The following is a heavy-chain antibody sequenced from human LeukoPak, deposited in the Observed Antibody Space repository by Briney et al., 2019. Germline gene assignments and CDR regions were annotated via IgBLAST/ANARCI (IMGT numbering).Heavy chain of an antibody. J-gene: IGHJ4*02. V-gene: IGHV3-13*01. Sequence: GGSLRLSCAAPGFIFSTYDMHWVRQAAGKGLEWVSSVGTVGDTYYSDSVKGRFSLSRDDAVNSFYLQMNNLRPEDTAVYYCARATLGSLDHWGQGALVTVFS. D-gene: IGHD2-15*01. CDR2: VGTVGDT. CDR3: ARATLGSLDH. CDR1: GFIFSTYD.